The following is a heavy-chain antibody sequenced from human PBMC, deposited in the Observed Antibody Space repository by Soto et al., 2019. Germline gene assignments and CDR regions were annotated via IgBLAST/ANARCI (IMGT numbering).Heavy chain of an antibody. CDR1: GGSISSGGYY. V-gene: IGHV4-31*03. CDR2: IYYSGST. D-gene: IGHD3-10*01. CDR3: ARDSLDYGSGRAFDI. Sequence: SETLSLTCTVSGGSISSGGYYWSWIRQHPGKGLEWIGYIYYSGSTYYNPSLKSRVTISVDTSKNQFSLKLSSVTAADTAVYYCARDSLDYGSGRAFDIWGQGTMVTVSS. J-gene: IGHJ3*02.